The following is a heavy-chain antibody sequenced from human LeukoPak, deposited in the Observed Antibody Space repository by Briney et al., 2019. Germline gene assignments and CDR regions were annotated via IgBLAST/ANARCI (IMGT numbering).Heavy chain of an antibody. Sequence: PGGSLRLSCAASGFTFSSYSMNWVRQAPGKGLEWVSSISSSSSYIYYADSVKGRFTISRDNAKNSLYLQMNSLRAEDTAVYYCARDGAPSGYSSSWYYSAYYYYYMDVWGKGTTVTVSS. CDR3: ARDGAPSGYSSSWYYSAYYYYYMDV. J-gene: IGHJ6*03. CDR1: GFTFSSYS. D-gene: IGHD6-13*01. V-gene: IGHV3-21*01. CDR2: ISSSSSYI.